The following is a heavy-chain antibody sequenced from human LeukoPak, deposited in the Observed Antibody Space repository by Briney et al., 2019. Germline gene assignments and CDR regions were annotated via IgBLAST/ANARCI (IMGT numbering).Heavy chain of an antibody. CDR3: ARDHPYNYYDSSGYYYPDY. V-gene: IGHV3-30-3*01. CDR1: GFTLSSYA. CDR2: ISYDGSNK. J-gene: IGHJ4*02. D-gene: IGHD3-22*01. Sequence: PGGSLRLSCAASGFTLSSYAMHWVRQAPGKGLEWVAVISYDGSNKYYADSVKGRFTISRDNSKNTLYLQMNSLRAEDTAVYYCARDHPYNYYDSSGYYYPDYWGQGTLVTVSS.